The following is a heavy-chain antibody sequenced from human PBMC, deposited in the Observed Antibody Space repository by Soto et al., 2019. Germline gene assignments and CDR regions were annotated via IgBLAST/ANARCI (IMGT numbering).Heavy chain of an antibody. V-gene: IGHV4-31*03. D-gene: IGHD3-16*02. J-gene: IGHJ3*02. CDR2: IYNSGST. Sequence: ASETLSLTCTVSGGSISSGGYYWSWIRQHTGKGLEWIGYIYNSGSTYYNPSLKSRVTISVDTSKNQFSLKLSSVTAAHTAVYYCARGSLKAFDIWGQGTMGTVSS. CDR3: ARGSLKAFDI. CDR1: GGSISSGGYY.